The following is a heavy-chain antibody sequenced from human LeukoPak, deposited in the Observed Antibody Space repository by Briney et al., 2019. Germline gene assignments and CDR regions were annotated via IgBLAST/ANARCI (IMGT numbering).Heavy chain of an antibody. V-gene: IGHV3-21*01. Sequence: GGSLRLSCAASGFTFSSYSMNWVRQAPGKGLEWVSSISSSSSYIYYADSVKGRFTISRDNAKNSLYLQMNSLRAEDTAVYYCALGGYGGNLYDYWGQGTLVTVSS. CDR1: GFTFSSYS. CDR2: ISSSSSYI. CDR3: ALGGYGGNLYDY. J-gene: IGHJ4*02. D-gene: IGHD4-23*01.